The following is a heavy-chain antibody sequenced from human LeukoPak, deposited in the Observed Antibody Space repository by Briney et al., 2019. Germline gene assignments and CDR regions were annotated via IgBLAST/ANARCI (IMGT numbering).Heavy chain of an antibody. CDR3: AKGGVVRGMYNGMDV. D-gene: IGHD3-10*01. V-gene: IGHV3-30*18. J-gene: IGHJ6*02. CDR1: GFTFSSYS. Sequence: PGGSLRLSCAASGFTFSSYSMHWVRQAPGKGLEWVAVIPYDGSSQYYADSVKGRFTISRDNSKNTLDPQMNSLRAEDTAVYYCAKGGVVRGMYNGMDVWGQGTTVTVSS. CDR2: IPYDGSSQ.